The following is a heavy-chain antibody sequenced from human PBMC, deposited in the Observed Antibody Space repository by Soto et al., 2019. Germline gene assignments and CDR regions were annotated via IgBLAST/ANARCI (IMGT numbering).Heavy chain of an antibody. CDR3: AKDHSGSYSFPGY. Sequence: GGSLRLSCAASGFTFSSYGMHWVRQAPGKGLEWVAVISYDGSNKYYADSVKGRFTISRDNSKNTLYLQMNSLRAEDTAVYYCAKDHSGSYSFPGYWGQGTLVTVSS. D-gene: IGHD1-26*01. V-gene: IGHV3-30*18. CDR2: ISYDGSNK. CDR1: GFTFSSYG. J-gene: IGHJ4*02.